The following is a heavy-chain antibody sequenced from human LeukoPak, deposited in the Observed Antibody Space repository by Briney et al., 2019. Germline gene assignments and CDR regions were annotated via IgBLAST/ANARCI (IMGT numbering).Heavy chain of an antibody. D-gene: IGHD3-10*01. CDR1: GDSISYHY. V-gene: IGHV4-4*07. Sequence: KASETLSLTCTVSGDSISYHYWSWIRQPAGKGLEWIGRISGSGTITYNPALQSRLSISIDTSKNQFSLKLMSVTAADTAVYYCARDSGTTGEVKFDPWGQGTLVTVSS. CDR3: ARDSGTTGEVKFDP. CDR2: ISGSGTI. J-gene: IGHJ5*02.